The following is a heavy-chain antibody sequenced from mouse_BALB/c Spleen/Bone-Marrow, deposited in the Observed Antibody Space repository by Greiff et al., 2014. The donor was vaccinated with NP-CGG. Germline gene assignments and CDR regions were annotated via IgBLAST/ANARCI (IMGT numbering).Heavy chain of an antibody. CDR2: IHPYNDGT. J-gene: IGHJ2*01. D-gene: IGHD2-10*02. CDR3: ARTILGYYFDY. V-gene: IGHV1-14*01. Sequence: VQLQQSGPEPVKPGASVKMSCKASGYTFTSYVMHWVKQEPGQGLEWIGYIHPYNDGTKYNERFKGKATLTSDKSSSTAYMELSSLTSEDSAVYYCARTILGYYFDYWGQGTTLTVSS. CDR1: GYTFTSYV.